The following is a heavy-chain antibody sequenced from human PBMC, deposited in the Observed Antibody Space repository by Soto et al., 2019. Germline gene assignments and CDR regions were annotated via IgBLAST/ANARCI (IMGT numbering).Heavy chain of an antibody. CDR3: ARVLAVAGKFYFDY. J-gene: IGHJ4*02. CDR2: IGRSGDYI. D-gene: IGHD6-19*01. CDR1: AFAFSYYS. Sequence: GGSLRLSCAASAFAFSYYSMNWVRQAPGKGLEWVSSIGRSGDYIYYADSVKGRFTISGDNAKNSLFLHMSGLRAEDTAVYYCARVLAVAGKFYFDYWGQGALVTVSS. V-gene: IGHV3-21*01.